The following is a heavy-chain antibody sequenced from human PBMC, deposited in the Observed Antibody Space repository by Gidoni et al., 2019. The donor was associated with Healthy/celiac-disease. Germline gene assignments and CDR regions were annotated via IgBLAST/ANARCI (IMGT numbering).Heavy chain of an antibody. CDR3: AQSDYGDYISWYFDL. Sequence: QITLKESGPTLVKPTQTLTLTCTFSGFSLSTSGVGVGWIRQPPGKALEWLALIYWNDDKRYSPSLKSRLTIPKDNSKNQVVLTMTNMDPVDTATYYCAQSDYGDYISWYFDLWGRGTLGTVSS. V-gene: IGHV2-5*01. CDR1: GFSLSTSGVG. J-gene: IGHJ2*01. D-gene: IGHD4-17*01. CDR2: IYWNDDK.